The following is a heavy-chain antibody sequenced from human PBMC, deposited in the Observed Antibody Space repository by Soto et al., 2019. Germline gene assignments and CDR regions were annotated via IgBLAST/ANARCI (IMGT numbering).Heavy chain of an antibody. CDR3: TRDIGGKGAY. D-gene: IGHD3-10*01. Sequence: GGSLRLSCAASGFTFSSYWMHWVRQVPGKGLLWVSRIDEYGSTINYADSVKGRFTISRDNARNTLYLEMNSLRAEDTALYYCTRDIGGKGAYWGRGTRVTVSP. CDR2: IDEYGSTI. J-gene: IGHJ4*02. V-gene: IGHV3-74*01. CDR1: GFTFSSYW.